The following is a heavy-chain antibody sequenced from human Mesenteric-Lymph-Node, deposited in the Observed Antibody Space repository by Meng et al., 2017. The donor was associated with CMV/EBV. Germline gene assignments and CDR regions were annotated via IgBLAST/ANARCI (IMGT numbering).Heavy chain of an antibody. D-gene: IGHD6-13*01. J-gene: IGHJ4*02. V-gene: IGHV3-11*01. CDR1: GFTFSDYY. Sequence: GGSLRLSCAASGFTFSDYYMSWIRQAPGKGLEWVSYISSSGTTIYYADSVKGRFTISRDNAQNSLYLQMNSLRPDDTAFYYCAKDLRASGIWYPYSFDSWGQGTLVTVSS. CDR3: AKDLRASGIWYPYSFDS. CDR2: ISSSGTTI.